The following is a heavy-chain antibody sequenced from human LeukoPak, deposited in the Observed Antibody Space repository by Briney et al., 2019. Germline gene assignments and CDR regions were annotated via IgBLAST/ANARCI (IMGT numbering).Heavy chain of an antibody. CDR1: GFTFSSYW. J-gene: IGHJ4*02. Sequence: GGSLRLSCAASGFTFSSYWMHWVRQAPGKGLVWVSRINSDGSSTSYADSVKGRFTTSRDNAKNTLYLQMNSLRAEDTAVYYCARGAKSPYYFDYWGQGTLVTVSS. CDR2: INSDGSST. V-gene: IGHV3-74*01. D-gene: IGHD4/OR15-4a*01. CDR3: ARGAKSPYYFDY.